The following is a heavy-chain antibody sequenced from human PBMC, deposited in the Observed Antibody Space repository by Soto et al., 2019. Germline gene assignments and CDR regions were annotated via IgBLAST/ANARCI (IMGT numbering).Heavy chain of an antibody. D-gene: IGHD5-12*01. V-gene: IGHV3-33*01. CDR3: ARGKGGYNYWFDP. CDR1: GFTFSSYG. Sequence: QVQLVESGGGVVQPGRSLRLSCAACGFTFSSYGMHWVRQAPGKGLEWVAVIWYDGSNKYYADSVKGRFTISRDNSKNTLYLQMNSLRAEDTAVYYCARGKGGYNYWFDPWGQGTLVTVSS. CDR2: IWYDGSNK. J-gene: IGHJ5*02.